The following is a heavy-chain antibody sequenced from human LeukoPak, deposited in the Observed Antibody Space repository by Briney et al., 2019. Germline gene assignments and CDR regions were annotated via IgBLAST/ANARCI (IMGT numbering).Heavy chain of an antibody. V-gene: IGHV3-30*04. Sequence: GGSLRLSCAASGFTFSSYAMHWVRQAPGKGLEWVAVISYDGSNKYYADSVKGRFTISRGNSKNTLYLQMNSLRAEGTAVYYCARQTTVATHAFDIWGQGTMVTVSS. CDR1: GFTFSSYA. CDR2: ISYDGSNK. J-gene: IGHJ3*02. D-gene: IGHD4-17*01. CDR3: ARQTTVATHAFDI.